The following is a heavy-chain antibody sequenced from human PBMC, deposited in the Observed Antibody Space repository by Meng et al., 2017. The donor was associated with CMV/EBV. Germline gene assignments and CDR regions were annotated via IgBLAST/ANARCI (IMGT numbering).Heavy chain of an antibody. V-gene: IGHV1-2*04. CDR3: ATYIGNYINWYFDL. J-gene: IGHJ2*01. CDR2: INPNSGGT. Sequence: VSLVQSGAEVKKPGASVKVSCKASGYTFTGYYMHWVRQAPGQGLEWMGWINPNSGGTNYAQKFQGWVTMTRDTSISTAYMELSRLRSDDTAVYYCATYIGNYINWYFDLWGRGTLVTASS. CDR1: GYTFTGYY. D-gene: IGHD1-7*01.